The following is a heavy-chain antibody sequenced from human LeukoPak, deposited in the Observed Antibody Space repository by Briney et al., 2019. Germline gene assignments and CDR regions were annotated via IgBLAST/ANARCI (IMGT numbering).Heavy chain of an antibody. V-gene: IGHV4-34*01. CDR2: INHSGST. J-gene: IGHJ4*02. CDR3: ARGDSASGDSIDY. D-gene: IGHD4-17*01. Sequence: SETLSLTCAAYGGTFSGYYWSWIRQPPGKGLEWIGEINHSGSTNYNPSLKSRVTISVDTSKNQFSLKLSSVTAADTAVYYCARGDSASGDSIDYWGQGTLVTVSS. CDR1: GGTFSGYY.